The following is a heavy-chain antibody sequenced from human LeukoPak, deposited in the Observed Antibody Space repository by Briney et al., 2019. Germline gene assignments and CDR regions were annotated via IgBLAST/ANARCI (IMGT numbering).Heavy chain of an antibody. D-gene: IGHD3-9*01. CDR3: ARDVRGDDILTMDV. CDR2: INLNNGDT. V-gene: IGHV1-2*02. CDR1: GYTFTGYY. J-gene: IGHJ6*04. Sequence: ASVKVSCKASGYTFTGYYMHWVQQAPGQGLEWLGWINLNNGDTQYAQKFQGRVTMTRDTSISTAYMDLSRLTSDDTAVYYCARDVRGDDILTMDVWGKGTTVTISS.